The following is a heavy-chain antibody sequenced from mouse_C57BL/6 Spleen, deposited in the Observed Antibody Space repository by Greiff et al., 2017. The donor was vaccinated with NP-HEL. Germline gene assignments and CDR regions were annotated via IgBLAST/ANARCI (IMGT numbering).Heavy chain of an antibody. V-gene: IGHV1-54*01. CDR3: ACLRPYYEYGWYDVED. D-gene: IGHD2-4*01. CDR2: INPGGGGT. Sequence: QVQLQQSGAELVRPGTSVKVSCKASGYAFTNYLIGWVKQRPGQGLEWIGVINPGGGGTNYNEKFKGKATLTADKSSRTAYMQLSSLSSEDSSVYFCACLRPYYEYGWYDVEDWGQATSVTVAS. J-gene: IGHJ4*01. CDR1: GYAFTNYL.